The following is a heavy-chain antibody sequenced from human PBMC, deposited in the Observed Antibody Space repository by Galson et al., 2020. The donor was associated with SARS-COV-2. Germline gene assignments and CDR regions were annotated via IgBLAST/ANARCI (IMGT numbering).Heavy chain of an antibody. V-gene: IGHV4-30-2*01. D-gene: IGHD1-20*01. CDR1: GDSINSGAYY. Sequence: TSETLSLTCAVSGDSINSGAYYWSWIRPPTGKGLQWTGYIFHSGNSYYNPSLQGRVTMSIDRSKNQFSLKLSPVTAADTAIYYCARDQGYNWFDYWGQGTLVTVSS. J-gene: IGHJ4*02. CDR3: ARDQGYNWFDY. CDR2: IFHSGNS.